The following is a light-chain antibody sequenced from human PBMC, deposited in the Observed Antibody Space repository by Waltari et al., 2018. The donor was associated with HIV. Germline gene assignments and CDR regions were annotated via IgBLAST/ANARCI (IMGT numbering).Light chain of an antibody. J-gene: IGKJ1*01. Sequence: DIQMTQSPSSLSASVGDRVTITCRASQDITISVSWYQQKPGEAPKILLSGAGRVESAVPCRFSGTGSGTVFTLTINSLQPEDFATYFCQQYHTAPWTFGQGTRVDIE. CDR1: QDITIS. CDR3: QQYHTAPWT. CDR2: GAG. V-gene: IGKV1-NL1*01.